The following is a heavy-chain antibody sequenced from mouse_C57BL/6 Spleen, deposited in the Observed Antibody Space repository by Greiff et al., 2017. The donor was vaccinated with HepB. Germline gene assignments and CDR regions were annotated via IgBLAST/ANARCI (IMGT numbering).Heavy chain of an antibody. CDR3: ARGTTVVGPSWFAY. Sequence: LVESGAELARPGASVKLSCKASGYTFTSYGISWVKQRTGQGLEWIGEIYPRSGNTYYNEKFKGKATLTADKSSSTAYMELRSLTSEDSAVYFCARGTTVVGPSWFAYWGQGTLVTVSA. V-gene: IGHV1-81*01. CDR1: GYTFTSYG. CDR2: IYPRSGNT. J-gene: IGHJ3*01. D-gene: IGHD1-1*01.